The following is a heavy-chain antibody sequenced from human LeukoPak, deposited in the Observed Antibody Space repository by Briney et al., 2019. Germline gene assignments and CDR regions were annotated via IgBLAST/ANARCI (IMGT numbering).Heavy chain of an antibody. CDR2: INHSGST. Sequence: PSETLSLTCAVYGGSFSGYYWSWLRQPPGKGLEWIGEINHSGSTNYNPSLKSRVTISVDTSKNQFPLKLSSVTAAGTAVYYCARLGAYSSSWSFNYWGQGTLVTVSS. CDR1: GGSFSGYY. J-gene: IGHJ4*02. V-gene: IGHV4-34*01. D-gene: IGHD6-13*01. CDR3: ARLGAYSSSWSFNY.